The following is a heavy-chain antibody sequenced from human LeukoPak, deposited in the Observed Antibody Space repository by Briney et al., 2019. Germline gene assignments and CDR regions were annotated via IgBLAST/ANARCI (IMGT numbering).Heavy chain of an antibody. D-gene: IGHD3-22*01. CDR1: GFSFSSSA. J-gene: IGHJ4*02. CDR3: ASHDTSNYYLYRYLTN. CDR2: ITGTGGSI. V-gene: IGHV3-23*01. Sequence: GGSLRLSCVASGFSFSSSAMSWVRQPPGKGLELVSSITGTGGSIYYADSVKGRFTISRDNSKNTLFLQMNSLRAEDTAVYSCASHDTSNYYLYRYLTNWGQGTLVTVSS.